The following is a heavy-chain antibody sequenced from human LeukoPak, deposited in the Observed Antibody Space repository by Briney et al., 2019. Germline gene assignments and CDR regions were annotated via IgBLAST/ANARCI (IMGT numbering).Heavy chain of an antibody. V-gene: IGHV4-59*08. Sequence: SSETLSLTCTVSGGSISSYYWSWIRQPPGKGLEWIGYIYYSGSTNYNPSLKSRVTISVDTSKNQFSLKLSSVTAADTAVYYCARHDYYDSSGYSLSFDYWGQGTLVTVSS. CDR1: GGSISSYY. CDR3: ARHDYYDSSGYSLSFDY. CDR2: IYYSGST. D-gene: IGHD3-22*01. J-gene: IGHJ4*02.